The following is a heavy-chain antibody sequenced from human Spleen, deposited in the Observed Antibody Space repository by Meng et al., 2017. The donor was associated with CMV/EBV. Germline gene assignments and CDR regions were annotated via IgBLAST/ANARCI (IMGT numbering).Heavy chain of an antibody. CDR3: AREIVVVVPAAIPWFDP. V-gene: IGHV4-39*07. Sequence: GSLRLSCTVSDGSISGTSHYWGWIRQPPGKGLEWIASIYYSGSSYYSPSLKSRVTISVDTSKNQFSLKLSSVTAADTAVYYCAREIVVVVPAAIPWFDPWGQGTLVTVSS. J-gene: IGHJ5*02. CDR2: IYYSGSS. CDR1: DGSISGTSHY. D-gene: IGHD2-2*01.